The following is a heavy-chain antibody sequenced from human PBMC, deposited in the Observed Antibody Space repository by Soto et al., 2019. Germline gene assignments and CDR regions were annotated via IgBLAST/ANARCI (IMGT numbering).Heavy chain of an antibody. CDR2: MNPNRGNT. J-gene: IGHJ6*02. CDR3: ARGGAYCGGDCYPDYYYYYGMDV. CDR1: GYTFTRYD. Sequence: ASVKVSCKASGYTFTRYDINWVRQATGQGLEWMGWMNPNRGNTGYAQKFQGRVTITRNTSISTAYMELSSLRSEDTAVYYWARGGAYCGGDCYPDYYYYYGMDVWGQGTTVTVSS. D-gene: IGHD2-21*02. V-gene: IGHV1-8*03.